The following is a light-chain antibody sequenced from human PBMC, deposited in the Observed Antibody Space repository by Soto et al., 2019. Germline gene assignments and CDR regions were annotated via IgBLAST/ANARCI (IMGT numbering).Light chain of an antibody. CDR2: EVS. J-gene: IGLJ2*01. CDR3: SSYAGSNRKV. CDR1: SSDVGGYNY. V-gene: IGLV2-8*01. Sequence: QSVLTQPPSASGSPGQSVTISCTGTSSDVGGYNYVSWYQQHPGKAPKLMIYEVSKRPSGVPDRFSGSKSSNTASLTVSGLQAEDEADYYCSSYAGSNRKVFGGGTKLTVL.